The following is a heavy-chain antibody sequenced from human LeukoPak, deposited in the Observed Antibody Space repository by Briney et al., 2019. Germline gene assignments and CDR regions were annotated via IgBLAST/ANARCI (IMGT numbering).Heavy chain of an antibody. V-gene: IGHV3-23*01. CDR1: EFTFSNYA. J-gene: IGHJ4*02. D-gene: IGHD6-19*01. Sequence: GGSLRLSCAASEFTFSNYAMNWVLQAPGKGLEWVSGISGGGGSTYYADSVKGRFTISRDNSKNTLYLQMDSLRAEDTALYYCTKDLMTGFSSGWYFAYWGQGTLVTVSS. CDR3: TKDLMTGFSSGWYFAY. CDR2: ISGGGGST.